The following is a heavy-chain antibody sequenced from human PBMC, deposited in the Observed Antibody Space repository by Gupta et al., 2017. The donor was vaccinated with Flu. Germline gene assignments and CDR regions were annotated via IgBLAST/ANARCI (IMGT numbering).Heavy chain of an antibody. Sequence: QVQLVQSGTEVKKPGTSVKVSCKAAGYTFTTHTLHWVRQAPGQSLEWIGWINAGNGIAKYSQPLQGRVTITRDTSASTVYMEVTNLKSEDTAVYYCARPADSSGYDAFDIWGRGTMVTVSS. J-gene: IGHJ3*02. CDR2: INAGNGIA. V-gene: IGHV1-3*01. CDR1: GYTFTTHT. D-gene: IGHD3-22*01. CDR3: ARPADSSGYDAFDI.